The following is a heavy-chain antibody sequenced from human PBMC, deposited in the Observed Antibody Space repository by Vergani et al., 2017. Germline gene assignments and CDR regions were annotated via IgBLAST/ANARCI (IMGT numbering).Heavy chain of an antibody. Sequence: QVQLQQWGAGLLKPSETLSLTCAVYGGSFSGYYWSWIRQPPGKGLEWSGEINPSGSTNYNPSLKSRVTISVDTSKNQFSLKLSSVTAADTAVYYCARTSPTIFGARDAFDIWGQGTMVTVSS. CDR2: INPSGST. V-gene: IGHV4-34*01. D-gene: IGHD3-3*01. CDR3: ARTSPTIFGARDAFDI. J-gene: IGHJ3*02. CDR1: GGSFSGYY.